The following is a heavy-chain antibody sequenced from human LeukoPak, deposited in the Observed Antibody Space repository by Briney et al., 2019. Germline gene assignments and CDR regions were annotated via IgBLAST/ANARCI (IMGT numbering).Heavy chain of an antibody. CDR3: AKDPGVVPAHYFDY. D-gene: IGHD2-2*01. V-gene: IGHV3-23*01. CDR2: TGSTCVST. CDR1: GFTFSSYA. Sequence: GGSLRLSCAASGFTFSSYAMNWVRQAPGKGLEWVSATGSTCVSTFYADSVKGRFTVSRDNSKNTLSLQMNSLRAEDTAVYYCAKDPGVVPAHYFDYWGQGILVTVSS. J-gene: IGHJ4*02.